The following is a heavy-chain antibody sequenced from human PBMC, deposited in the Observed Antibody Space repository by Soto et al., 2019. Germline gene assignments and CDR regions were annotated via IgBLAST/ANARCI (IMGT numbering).Heavy chain of an antibody. CDR1: GDSISRNGYF. CDR3: ARGTMLRGPGYYYAMDV. J-gene: IGHJ6*02. Sequence: SETLSLTCTVSGDSISRNGYFGTWIRQHPGKGLEWIGYIYYSGSSYYNPSLKSRVIISVDTSKNHFSLNLTAVTAADTAVYYCARGTMLRGPGYYYAMDVWGQGTTVTVSS. D-gene: IGHD3-10*01. V-gene: IGHV4-31*03. CDR2: IYYSGSS.